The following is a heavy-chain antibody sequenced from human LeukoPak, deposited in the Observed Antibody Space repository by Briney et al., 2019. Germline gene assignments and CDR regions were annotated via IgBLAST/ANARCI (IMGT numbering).Heavy chain of an antibody. CDR3: AREGTTNWFDP. J-gene: IGHJ5*02. CDR2: IYYSGST. V-gene: IGHV4-59*02. D-gene: IGHD1-14*01. CDR1: GGSVSSYY. Sequence: ASETLSLTCTVSGGSVSSYYWSWIRQPPGKGLEWIGYIYYSGSTNYNPSLKSRVTISVDTSKNQFSLKLSSVTAADTAVYYCAREGTTNWFDPWGQGTLVTVSS.